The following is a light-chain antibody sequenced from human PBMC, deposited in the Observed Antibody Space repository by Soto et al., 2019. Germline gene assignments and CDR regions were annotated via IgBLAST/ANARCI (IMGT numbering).Light chain of an antibody. Sequence: IQMTQSPSTLSGSVGDRVTITCRTSQTISSWLAWYQQTPGKAPKLLIYKASTLKSGVPSRVSGSGSGTEVTLTISSLQPDDFATYYCQHYNSYSEAFGQGTKVDIK. CDR2: KAS. CDR1: QTISSW. V-gene: IGKV1-5*03. CDR3: QHYNSYSEA. J-gene: IGKJ1*01.